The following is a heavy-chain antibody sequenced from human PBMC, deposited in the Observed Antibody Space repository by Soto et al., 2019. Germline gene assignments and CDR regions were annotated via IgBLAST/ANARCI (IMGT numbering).Heavy chain of an antibody. CDR2: IYYSGST. V-gene: IGHV4-31*03. Sequence: QVQLQESGPGLVKPSQTLSLTCTVSGGSISSGGYYWSWIRQHPGKGLEWIGYIYYSGSTYYNPSLKSRFTISVDTSKIQFPRKLSSVTAADTAVYYCARLYYDFCSGSNFDYWGQGTLVTVSS. CDR3: ARLYYDFCSGSNFDY. CDR1: GGSISSGGYY. J-gene: IGHJ4*02. D-gene: IGHD3-3*01.